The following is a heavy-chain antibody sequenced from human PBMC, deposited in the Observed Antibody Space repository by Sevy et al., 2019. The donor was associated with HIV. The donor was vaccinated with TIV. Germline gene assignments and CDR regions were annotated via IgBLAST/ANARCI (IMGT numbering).Heavy chain of an antibody. D-gene: IGHD2-8*01. V-gene: IGHV3-23*01. CDR2: LSFGCGKI. CDR1: GFAFYDYS. J-gene: IGHJ4*02. CDR3: AREGCTRPHDY. Sequence: GGSLRLSCAASGFAFYDYSMSWIRQAPGKGLEWVATLSFGCGKINYADSVKGRFTISRDNSKNSFYLQMDNLIVEDTALYYCAREGCTRPHDYWGQGTRVTVS.